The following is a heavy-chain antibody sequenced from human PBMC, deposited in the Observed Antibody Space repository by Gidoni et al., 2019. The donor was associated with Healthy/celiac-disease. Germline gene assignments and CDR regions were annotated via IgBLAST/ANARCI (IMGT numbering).Heavy chain of an antibody. J-gene: IGHJ4*02. CDR3: ARENSDFWSGYYALDY. D-gene: IGHD3-3*01. CDR2: LSSSGSTI. V-gene: IGHV3-48*03. Sequence: EVQLVESGGGWVQPGVSLRLSCAASGFTFSSYEMNWVRQAHGKGVEWVSYLSSSGSTIYSADSVKGRFTISRDNAKNSLYLQMNSLRAEDTAVYYCARENSDFWSGYYALDYWGQGTLVTVSS. CDR1: GFTFSSYE.